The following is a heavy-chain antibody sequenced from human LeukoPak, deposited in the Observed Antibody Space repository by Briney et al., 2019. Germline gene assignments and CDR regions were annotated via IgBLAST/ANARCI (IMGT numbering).Heavy chain of an antibody. Sequence: PGGSLRLSCAASGFTFSSYPLHWVRQAPGKGLVWVSRINSDGSSTSYADSVKGRFTISRDNAKNTLYLQMNSLRAEDTAVYYCRGSSGWYEGVLFDPWGQGTLVTVSS. J-gene: IGHJ5*02. V-gene: IGHV3-74*01. CDR2: INSDGSST. CDR1: GFTFSSYP. D-gene: IGHD6-19*01. CDR3: RGSSGWYEGVLFDP.